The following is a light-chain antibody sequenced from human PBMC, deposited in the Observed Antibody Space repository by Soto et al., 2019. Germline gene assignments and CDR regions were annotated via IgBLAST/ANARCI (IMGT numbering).Light chain of an antibody. CDR2: AAS. V-gene: IGKV1-6*01. CDR3: LQDYNYPRT. CDR1: QTISNY. Sequence: IQMTQSPSSLSASVGDRVTIACRASQTISNYLHWYQQKPGKAPKLLIYAASSLQSGVPSRFSGSGSGTDFTLTISSLQPEDFATYYCLQDYNYPRTFGKGTKVDIK. J-gene: IGKJ1*01.